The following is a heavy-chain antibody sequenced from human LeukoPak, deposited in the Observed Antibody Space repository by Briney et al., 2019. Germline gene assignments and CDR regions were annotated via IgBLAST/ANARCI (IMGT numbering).Heavy chain of an antibody. V-gene: IGHV3-7*01. Sequence: GGSLRLSCAASGFTFSSYWMSWVRQAPGKGLEWVANIKQDGSEKYYVDSVKGRFTISRDDAKNSLYLQMNSLRAEDTAVYYCARENGGNPLPGYYGMDVWGQGTTVTVSS. CDR2: IKQDGSEK. J-gene: IGHJ6*02. D-gene: IGHD4-23*01. CDR3: ARENGGNPLPGYYGMDV. CDR1: GFTFSSYW.